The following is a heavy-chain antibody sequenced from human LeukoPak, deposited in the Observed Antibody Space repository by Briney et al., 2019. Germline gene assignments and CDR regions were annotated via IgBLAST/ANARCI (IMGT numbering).Heavy chain of an antibody. J-gene: IGHJ6*02. CDR3: ARDIVSTDVRYYYAMDV. CDR1: GFTFSSYW. Sequence: GGSLRLTCAASGFTFSSYWMHWVRQAPGKGLVWASRINSDGRSTSYADSVKGRFTISRDNAKNTLYLQMNSLRAEDTAVYYCARDIVSTDVRYYYAMDVWGQGTTVTVSS. V-gene: IGHV3-74*01. D-gene: IGHD4-11*01. CDR2: INSDGRST.